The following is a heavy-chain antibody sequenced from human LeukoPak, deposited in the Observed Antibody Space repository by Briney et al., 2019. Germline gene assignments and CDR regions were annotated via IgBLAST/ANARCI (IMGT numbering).Heavy chain of an antibody. D-gene: IGHD5-12*01. V-gene: IGHV4-34*01. CDR2: ISHSGTT. J-gene: IGHJ4*02. CDR1: GGSLCGYY. CDR3: ARLGYGTWDYFDY. Sequence: SETLSLTCAVSGGSLCGYYWSWIRQSPREGLEWIGEISHSGTTNYNPSLKSRVTISVDTSKNQFSLKLTSVTAADTAVYYCARLGYGTWDYFDYWGQGTLVTVSS.